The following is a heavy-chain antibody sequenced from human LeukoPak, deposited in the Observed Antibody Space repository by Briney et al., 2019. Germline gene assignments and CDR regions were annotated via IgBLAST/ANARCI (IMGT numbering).Heavy chain of an antibody. D-gene: IGHD3-10*01. J-gene: IGHJ6*04. V-gene: IGHV3-30*18. Sequence: GGSLRLSCAASGFTFSSYGMHWVRQAPGKGLEWVAVISYDRSNKYYADSVKGRFTISRDNSKNTLYLQMNSLRAEDTAVYYCAKEAFGGSGSYGMDVWGKGTTVTVSS. CDR3: AKEAFGGSGSYGMDV. CDR1: GFTFSSYG. CDR2: ISYDRSNK.